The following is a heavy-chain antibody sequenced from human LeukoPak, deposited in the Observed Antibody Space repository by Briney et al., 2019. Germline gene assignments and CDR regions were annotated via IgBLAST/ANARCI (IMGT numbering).Heavy chain of an antibody. CDR1: GFTFDDYA. V-gene: IGHV3-43*02. Sequence: GGSLRLSCAAYGFTFDDYAMHWVRQAPGKGLEWVSLISGDGGSTYYADSVKGRFTISRDNSKNFLYLQMNSLRTEDTALYYCAKPCHGAGLSFDYWGQGTLVTVSS. CDR3: AKPCHGAGLSFDY. CDR2: ISGDGGST. J-gene: IGHJ4*02. D-gene: IGHD3/OR15-3a*01.